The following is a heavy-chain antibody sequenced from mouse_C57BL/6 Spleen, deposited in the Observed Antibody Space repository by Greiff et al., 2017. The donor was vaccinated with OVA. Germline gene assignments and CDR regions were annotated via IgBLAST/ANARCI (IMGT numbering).Heavy chain of an antibody. CDR1: GYTFTSYW. J-gene: IGHJ2*01. D-gene: IGHD3-2*02. Sequence: VQLQQSGAELVKPGASVKMSCKASGYTFTSYWITWVKQRPGQGLEWIGDIYPGSGSTNYNEKFRSKATLTVDTSSSTAYMQLSSLTSEDSAVYYCARSRSGYVDYWGQGTTLTVSS. CDR2: IYPGSGST. CDR3: ARSRSGYVDY. V-gene: IGHV1-55*01.